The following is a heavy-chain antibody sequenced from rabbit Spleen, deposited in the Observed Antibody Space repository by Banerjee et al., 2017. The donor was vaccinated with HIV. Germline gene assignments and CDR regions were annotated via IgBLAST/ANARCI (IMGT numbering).Heavy chain of an antibody. CDR2: IYTGDGTST. CDR3: ARDAGTSFSTYGMDL. Sequence: QSLEESGGGLVQPEGSLTLTCTASGFSFSSSYYMCWVRQAPGKGLEWIGCIYTGDGTSTAYASWAKGRFTVSKTSSTTVTLQLSSLTVADTATYFCARDAGTSFSTYGMDLWGQGTLVTVS. CDR1: GFSFSSSYY. D-gene: IGHD8-1*01. J-gene: IGHJ6*01. V-gene: IGHV1S40*01.